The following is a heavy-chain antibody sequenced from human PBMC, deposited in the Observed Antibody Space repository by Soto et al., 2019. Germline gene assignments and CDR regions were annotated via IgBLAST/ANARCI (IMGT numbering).Heavy chain of an antibody. J-gene: IGHJ4*02. CDR2: ISGYNGNF. D-gene: IGHD5-12*01. Sequence: ASVKVSCKASGYNFNSYGVAWVRQAPGQGLEWMGWISGYNGNFMYAEKVEERVTMTTDTSTSTAYMELRSLRSDDTAVYFRAREVDIVPTPGGDYWRQGTLVTVSS. CDR1: GYNFNSYG. V-gene: IGHV1-18*04. CDR3: AREVDIVPTPGGDY.